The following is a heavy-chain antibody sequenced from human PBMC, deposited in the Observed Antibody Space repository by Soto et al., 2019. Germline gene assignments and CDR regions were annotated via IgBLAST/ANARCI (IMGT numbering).Heavy chain of an antibody. D-gene: IGHD1-26*01. CDR3: ARQSEGGGAFDI. J-gene: IGHJ3*02. Sequence: QVQLVQSWAEVKKPGASLKVSCNASGYTFSRFPMHWVRQAPGQRLEWMGWINAGTGQTKYSEKIQGRVTITRDTSASTVYLELGSLRSEDTAVFYCARQSEGGGAFDIWGQGTMVIVSS. V-gene: IGHV1-3*01. CDR2: INAGTGQT. CDR1: GYTFSRFP.